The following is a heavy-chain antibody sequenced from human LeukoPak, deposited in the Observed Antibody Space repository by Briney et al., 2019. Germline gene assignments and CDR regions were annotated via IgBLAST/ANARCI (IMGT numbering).Heavy chain of an antibody. J-gene: IGHJ6*02. V-gene: IGHV3-30-3*01. D-gene: IGHD6-19*01. CDR3: AREGSSGWYRWGYYYYGMDV. CDR2: ISYDGSNK. CDR1: GFTFSSYA. Sequence: GRSLRLSCAASGFTFSSYAMHWVRQAPGKGLEWVAVISYDGSNKYYADSVKGRFTISRDNSKNTLYLQMNSLRAEDTAVYYCAREGSSGWYRWGYYYYGMDVWGQGTTVTVSS.